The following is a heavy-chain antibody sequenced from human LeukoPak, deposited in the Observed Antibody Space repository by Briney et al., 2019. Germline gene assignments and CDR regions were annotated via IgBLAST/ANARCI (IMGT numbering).Heavy chain of an antibody. V-gene: IGHV4-4*02. CDR2: IYHSGST. Sequence: PSETLSLTCAVSGDSISSSDWWSWVRQPPGKGLEWIGEIYHSGSTNYNPSLKSRVTISVDKSKNQFSLKLTSVTAADTAVCYCARDYHDSSLDYWGQGTLVTVSS. D-gene: IGHD3-22*01. J-gene: IGHJ4*02. CDR3: ARDYHDSSLDY. CDR1: GDSISSSDW.